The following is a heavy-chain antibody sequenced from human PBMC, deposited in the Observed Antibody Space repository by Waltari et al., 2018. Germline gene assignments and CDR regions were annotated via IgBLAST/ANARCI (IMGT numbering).Heavy chain of an antibody. Sequence: QVQLVQSGAEVKKPGASVKVSCRASGSPFVGYFIHWVRQDPGQGLEWMGRINPKTGGTNYTQVFQGRVTMTRDTSISTVYMELTGLRSDDTAVYYCARQSGLVAGDFWGLGTLVTVSS. V-gene: IGHV1-2*06. CDR2: INPKTGGT. J-gene: IGHJ4*02. D-gene: IGHD6-19*01. CDR1: GSPFVGYF. CDR3: ARQSGLVAGDF.